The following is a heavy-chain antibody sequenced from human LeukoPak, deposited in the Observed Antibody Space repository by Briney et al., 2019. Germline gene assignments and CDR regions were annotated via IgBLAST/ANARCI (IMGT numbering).Heavy chain of an antibody. V-gene: IGHV3-66*01. J-gene: IGHJ6*02. D-gene: IGHD2-2*02. CDR3: ASKRLGVPAAISAPATARMDV. CDR2: IYSGGST. CDR1: GFTLSSNY. Sequence: GGSLRLSCAASGFTLSSNYMRWVRQAPGDGLEWASVIYSGGSTSYADSVKGRFTISRDNSKNTLYLQMNSLRAEDTAVYYCASKRLGVPAAISAPATARMDVWGQGTTVTVSS.